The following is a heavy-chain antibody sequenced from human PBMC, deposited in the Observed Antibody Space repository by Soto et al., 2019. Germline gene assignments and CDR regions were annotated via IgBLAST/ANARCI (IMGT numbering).Heavy chain of an antibody. V-gene: IGHV1-69*06. Sequence: QVQLVQSGAEVKKAGSSVKVSCKASGGTLSTNAISWVRQAPGQGLEWMGAIIPMFGSPKYAQKFLGRVTITADNPKSTIYMEMISLTSADTAVYYCARGGFVAGLYNAMDAWGQGTTVAVSS. J-gene: IGHJ6*02. CDR1: GGTLSTNA. D-gene: IGHD6-19*01. CDR2: IIPMFGSP. CDR3: ARGGFVAGLYNAMDA.